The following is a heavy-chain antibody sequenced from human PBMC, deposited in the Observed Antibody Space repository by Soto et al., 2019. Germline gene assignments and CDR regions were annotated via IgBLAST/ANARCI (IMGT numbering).Heavy chain of an antibody. CDR2: INPSGGST. V-gene: IGHV1-46*01. CDR1: GYTFTSYY. CDR3: ARDAPALESSLELARVYYYYYGMDV. D-gene: IGHD1-26*01. Sequence: ASVKVSCKASGYTFTSYYMHWVRQAPGQGLEWMGIINPSGGSTSYAQKFQGRVTMTRDTSTSTVYMELSSLRSEDTAVYYCARDAPALESSLELARVYYYYYGMDVWGQGTTVTVSS. J-gene: IGHJ6*02.